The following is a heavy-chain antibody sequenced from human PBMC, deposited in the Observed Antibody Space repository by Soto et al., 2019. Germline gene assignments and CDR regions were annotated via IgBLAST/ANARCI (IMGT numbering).Heavy chain of an antibody. CDR2: INHSGST. V-gene: IGHV4-34*01. Sequence: QVQLQQWGAGLLKPSETLSLTCAVYGGSFSGYYWSWIRQPPGKGLEWIGEINHSGSTNYNPSLKSRVTISVDTSKNQFSLKLSSVTAADTAVYYCARAAGYSYAPPPPRFGLYSQHHDYWGQGTLVTVSS. D-gene: IGHD5-18*01. CDR1: GGSFSGYY. CDR3: ARAAGYSYAPPPPRFGLYSQHHDY. J-gene: IGHJ4*02.